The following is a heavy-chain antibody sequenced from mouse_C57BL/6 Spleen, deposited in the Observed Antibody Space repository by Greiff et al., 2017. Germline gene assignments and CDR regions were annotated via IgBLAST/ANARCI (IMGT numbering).Heavy chain of an antibody. Sequence: EVKLMESGPELVKPGASVKISCKASGYSFTDYNMNWVKQSNGKSLEWIGVINPNYGTTSYNQKFKGKATLTVDQSSSTAYMQLNSLTSEDSAVYYCARGVLYGNYPMDYWGQGTSVTVSS. J-gene: IGHJ4*01. V-gene: IGHV1-39*01. D-gene: IGHD2-1*01. CDR3: ARGVLYGNYPMDY. CDR2: INPNYGTT. CDR1: GYSFTDYN.